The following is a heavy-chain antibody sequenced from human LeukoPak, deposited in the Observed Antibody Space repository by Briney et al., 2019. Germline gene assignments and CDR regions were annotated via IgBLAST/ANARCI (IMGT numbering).Heavy chain of an antibody. Sequence: SETLSLTCAVYGGSFSGYYWSWIRQPPGKGLEWIGEINHSGSTNYNPSLKSRVTISVDTSKNQFPLKLSSVTAADTAVYYCARGIYRPDYWGQGTLVTVSS. CDR2: INHSGST. D-gene: IGHD4-11*01. CDR3: ARGIYRPDY. J-gene: IGHJ4*02. V-gene: IGHV4-34*01. CDR1: GGSFSGYY.